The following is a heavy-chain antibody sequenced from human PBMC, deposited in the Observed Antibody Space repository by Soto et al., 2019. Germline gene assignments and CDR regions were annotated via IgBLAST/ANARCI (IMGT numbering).Heavy chain of an antibody. CDR2: IYTSGST. D-gene: IGHD2-2*01. Sequence: SETLSLTCTVSGGAITSYYWSLMRQPVGRGLEWIGRIYTSGSTNYNPSLKSRVTMSVDRSKNQFSLRLSSATAADTAVYYCARTSSTGYYSDFWGQGKLVTVSS. CDR1: GGAITSYY. CDR3: ARTSSTGYYSDF. J-gene: IGHJ4*02. V-gene: IGHV4-4*07.